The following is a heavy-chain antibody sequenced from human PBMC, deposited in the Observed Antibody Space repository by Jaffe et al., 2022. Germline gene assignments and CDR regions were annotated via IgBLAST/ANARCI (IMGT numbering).Heavy chain of an antibody. Sequence: QVQLQESGPGLVKPSQTLSLTCTVSGGSISSGSYYWSWIRQPAGKGLEWIGRIYTSGSTNYNPSLKSRVTISVDTSKNQFSLKLSSVTAADTAVYYCARDGALGYCSGGSCYSLGYYMDVWGKGTTVTVSS. J-gene: IGHJ6*03. CDR1: GGSISSGSYY. D-gene: IGHD2-15*01. V-gene: IGHV4-61*02. CDR2: IYTSGST. CDR3: ARDGALGYCSGGSCYSLGYYMDV.